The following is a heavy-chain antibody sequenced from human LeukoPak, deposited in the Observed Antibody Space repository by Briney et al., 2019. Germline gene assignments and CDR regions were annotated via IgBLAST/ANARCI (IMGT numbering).Heavy chain of an antibody. Sequence: GASVKVSCTASVYTFTVYYMHWVRQAPGQGLEWMGWINPNSGGTNYAQKFQGRVTMTSDTSISTAYMELSRLRSDDTAVYYCARNFPVVAATPDYYYYYMDVWGKGTTVTVSS. CDR1: VYTFTVYY. D-gene: IGHD2-15*01. CDR3: ARNFPVVAATPDYYYYYMDV. J-gene: IGHJ6*03. V-gene: IGHV1-2*02. CDR2: INPNSGGT.